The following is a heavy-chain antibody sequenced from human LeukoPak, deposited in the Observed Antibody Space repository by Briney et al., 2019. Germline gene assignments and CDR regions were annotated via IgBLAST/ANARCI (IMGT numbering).Heavy chain of an antibody. CDR3: ARVRGRYCSSTSCYPRVYFDY. D-gene: IGHD2-2*01. CDR2: ISSSSSYI. Sequence: GGSLRLSCAASGFTFSSYSMNWVRQAPGKGLEWVSSISSSSSYIYYADSVKGRFTISRDNAKNSLYLQMNSLGAEDTAVYYCARVRGRYCSSTSCYPRVYFDYWGQGTLVTVSS. J-gene: IGHJ4*02. V-gene: IGHV3-21*01. CDR1: GFTFSSYS.